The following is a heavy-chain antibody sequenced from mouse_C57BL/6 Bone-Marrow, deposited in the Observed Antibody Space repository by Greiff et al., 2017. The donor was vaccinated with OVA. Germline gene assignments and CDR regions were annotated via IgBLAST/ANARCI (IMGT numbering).Heavy chain of an antibody. CDR3: ARESPNYYGRSPFAY. V-gene: IGHV1-50*01. D-gene: IGHD1-1*01. Sequence: VQLQQPGAELVKPGASVKLSCKASGYTFTSYWMQWVKQRPGQGLEWIGEIDPSASCTNYNQKFKGKATLTVDTSSSTAYMQLSSLTSEDSEVYYGARESPNYYGRSPFAYWGQGTLVTVSA. CDR1: GYTFTSYW. J-gene: IGHJ3*01. CDR2: IDPSASCT.